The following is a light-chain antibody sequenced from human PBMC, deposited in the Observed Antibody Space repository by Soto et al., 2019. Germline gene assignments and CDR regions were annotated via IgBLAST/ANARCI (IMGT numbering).Light chain of an antibody. Sequence: EIVLTQSPGTLSLSPGERATLSCRASQSVSSSYLAWYQQKPGQAPRLLIYGASSRATGIPDRFSGSGSGTDFTLTISRLEPEDFAVYYCQQYGSSPHITFGHGTKVDIK. CDR1: QSVSSSY. CDR2: GAS. J-gene: IGKJ3*01. V-gene: IGKV3-20*01. CDR3: QQYGSSPHIT.